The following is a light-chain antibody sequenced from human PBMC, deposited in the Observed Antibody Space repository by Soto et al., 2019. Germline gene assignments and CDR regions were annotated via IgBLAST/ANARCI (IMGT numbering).Light chain of an antibody. V-gene: IGKV1-9*01. Sequence: DVHLTQPPPLLSASLGDRVTITCLPSQAVPNNMAWYRQKPGKPPKLLIYEESTLHSGVPSRFSGRKSGTQFTLTIDSLQPEDFATYYCQQVKTYPRTFGGGTKVDIK. J-gene: IGKJ4*01. CDR2: EES. CDR1: QAVPNN. CDR3: QQVKTYPRT.